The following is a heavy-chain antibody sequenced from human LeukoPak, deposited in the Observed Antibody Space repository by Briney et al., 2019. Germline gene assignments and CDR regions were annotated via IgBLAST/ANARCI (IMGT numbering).Heavy chain of an antibody. Sequence: SETLSLTCTVSGGSISSYYWSWIRQPPGKGLEWIGYIYYSGSTNYNPSLKSRVTISVGTSKNQFSLKLSSVTAADAAVYYCARVGVMVVAATVRVDWFDPWGQGTLVTVSS. J-gene: IGHJ5*02. D-gene: IGHD2-15*01. CDR2: IYYSGST. CDR1: GGSISSYY. CDR3: ARVGVMVVAATVRVDWFDP. V-gene: IGHV4-59*08.